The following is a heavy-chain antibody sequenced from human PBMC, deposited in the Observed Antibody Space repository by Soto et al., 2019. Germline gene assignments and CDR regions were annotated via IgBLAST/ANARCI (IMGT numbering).Heavy chain of an antibody. CDR2: IGRGDDK. Sequence: TGGSLRLSCEASGFTFSDYVMNWVRQGPGKGLEWVSIIGRGDDKYYADSVKGRFTISRDTSKNTLFLQMNSLRAEDTALYFCAKDGTTGGQHYYGMDVCGQLTTFTVSS. CDR1: GFTFSDYV. V-gene: IGHV3-23*01. D-gene: IGHD2-15*01. J-gene: IGHJ6*02. CDR3: AKDGTTGGQHYYGMDV.